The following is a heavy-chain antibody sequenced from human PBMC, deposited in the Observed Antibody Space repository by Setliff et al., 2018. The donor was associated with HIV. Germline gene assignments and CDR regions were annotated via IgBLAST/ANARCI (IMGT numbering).Heavy chain of an antibody. CDR1: GYSISSGYY. Sequence: ASETLSLTCTVSGYSISSGYYWGWIRQPPGKGLEWIGYIYYSGSTNYNPSLKSRVTISVDTSKNQFSLKLSSVTAADTAVYYCARGSYYDSSGHTLVDFQHWGQGTLVTVSS. V-gene: IGHV4-38-2*02. CDR3: ARGSYYDSSGHTLVDFQH. D-gene: IGHD3-22*01. CDR2: IYYSGST. J-gene: IGHJ1*01.